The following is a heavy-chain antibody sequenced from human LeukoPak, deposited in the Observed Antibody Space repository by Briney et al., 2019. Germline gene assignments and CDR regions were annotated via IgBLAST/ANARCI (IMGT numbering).Heavy chain of an antibody. CDR1: GYTFTGYY. D-gene: IGHD3-22*01. CDR2: ISAYNGNT. Sequence: ASVKVSCKASGYTFTGYYMHWVRQAPGQGLEWMGWISAYNGNTNYAQKLQGRVTMTTDTSTSTAYMELRSLRSDDTAVYYCARDTRYYYDSSGYPYFDYWGQGTLVTVSS. V-gene: IGHV1-18*04. CDR3: ARDTRYYYDSSGYPYFDY. J-gene: IGHJ4*02.